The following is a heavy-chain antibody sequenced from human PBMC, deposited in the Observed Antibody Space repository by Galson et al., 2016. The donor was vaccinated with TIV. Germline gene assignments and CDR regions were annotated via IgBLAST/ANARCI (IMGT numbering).Heavy chain of an antibody. Sequence: SLRLSCAASGFYFSAYGMHWVRQAPGKGLEWVAVISYDGRETKYADSVKGRSTVSRDNSKNTLYLDMNSLRPEDTAVYYCAKSLHDSFGPNDAWGQGTMVTVSS. J-gene: IGHJ3*01. CDR3: AKSLHDSFGPNDA. CDR2: ISYDGRET. D-gene: IGHD3-22*01. CDR1: GFYFSAYG. V-gene: IGHV3-30*18.